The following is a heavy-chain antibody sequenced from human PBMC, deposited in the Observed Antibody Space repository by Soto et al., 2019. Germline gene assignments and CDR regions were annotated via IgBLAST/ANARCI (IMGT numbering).Heavy chain of an antibody. V-gene: IGHV1-2*02. CDR1: GYTFTGYY. D-gene: IGHD4-17*01. CDR2: INPNSGGT. CDR3: ARDTLPTDFGLGWDV. Sequence: GASVKVSCKASGYTFTGYYMHWVRQAPGQGLEWMGWINPNSGGTNYAQKFQGRVTMTRDTSISTAYMELSRLRSDDTAVYYCARDTLPTDFGLGWDVWGQGTTVTVSS. J-gene: IGHJ6*02.